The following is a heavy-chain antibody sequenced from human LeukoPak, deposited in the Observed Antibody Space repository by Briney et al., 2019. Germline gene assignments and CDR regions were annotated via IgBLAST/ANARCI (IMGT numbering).Heavy chain of an antibody. CDR2: IYYSGST. CDR3: ARGDYGYDTGY. V-gene: IGHV4-59*01. J-gene: IGHJ4*02. D-gene: IGHD5-12*01. Sequence: SETLSLTCTVSGGSINSYYWSWIRQPPGKGLEWIGYIYYSGSTNSNPSLKSRVTISVDTSKIQVSLNLTSVAAVDTAVYYCARGDYGYDTGYWGQGTLVTVSS. CDR1: GGSINSYY.